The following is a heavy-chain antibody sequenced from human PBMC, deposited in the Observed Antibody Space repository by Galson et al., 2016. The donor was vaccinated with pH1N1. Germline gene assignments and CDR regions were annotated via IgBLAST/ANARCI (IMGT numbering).Heavy chain of an antibody. J-gene: IGHJ4*02. CDR3: ARSPLYYDPYYFDS. CDR2: INLEGTKK. D-gene: IGHD3-22*01. V-gene: IGHV3-7*01. Sequence: SLRLSCAASGFTFSQHWMTWVRQAPGKGLEWVANINLEGTKKNYVDSVRGRFTISRDNTRQSVSLQMSSLRADDTGVYFCARSPLYYDPYYFDSWGQGTLVSVSS. CDR1: GFTFSQHW.